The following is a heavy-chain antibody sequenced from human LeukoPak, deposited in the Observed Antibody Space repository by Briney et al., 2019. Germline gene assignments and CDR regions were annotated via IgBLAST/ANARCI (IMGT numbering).Heavy chain of an antibody. CDR2: INHSGST. Sequence: PSETLSLTCAVYGGSFSGYYWSWIRQPPGKGLEWIGEINHSGSTNYNPSLKSRVTISVDTSKNQFSLKLSSVTAADTAVYYCASVGITGTTRTHNWFDPWGQGTLVTVSS. D-gene: IGHD1-7*01. CDR1: GGSFSGYY. CDR3: ASVGITGTTRTHNWFDP. V-gene: IGHV4-34*01. J-gene: IGHJ5*02.